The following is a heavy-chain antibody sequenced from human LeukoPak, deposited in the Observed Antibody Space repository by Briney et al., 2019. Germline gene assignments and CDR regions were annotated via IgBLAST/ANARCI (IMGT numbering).Heavy chain of an antibody. D-gene: IGHD4-17*01. CDR1: GFTVSRNY. Sequence: PGGSLRLSCAASGFTVSRNYMTWARQALEKGLEWVSVIYSGGGTYYADSLRGRFTISRDVSKNTVYLQMNSLRVDDTAIYYCATGTTVTTAFDNWGQGTLATVSS. CDR3: ATGTTVTTAFDN. J-gene: IGHJ4*02. CDR2: IYSGGGT. V-gene: IGHV3-66*01.